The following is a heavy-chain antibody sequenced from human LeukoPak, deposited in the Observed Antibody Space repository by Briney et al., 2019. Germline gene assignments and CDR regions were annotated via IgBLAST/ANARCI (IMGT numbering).Heavy chain of an antibody. CDR2: IIPIFGTA. Sequence: ASVKVSCKASGGTFSSYAISWVRQAPGQGLEWMGGIIPIFGTANYAQKFQGRVTITTDESTSTAYMELSSLRSEDTAVYYCALWRVVVAATPMPHFDYWGQGTLVTVSS. J-gene: IGHJ4*02. CDR1: GGTFSSYA. V-gene: IGHV1-69*05. D-gene: IGHD2-15*01. CDR3: ALWRVVVAATPMPHFDY.